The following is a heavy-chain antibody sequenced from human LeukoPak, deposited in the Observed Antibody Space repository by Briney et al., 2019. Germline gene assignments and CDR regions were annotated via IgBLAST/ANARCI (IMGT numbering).Heavy chain of an antibody. CDR1: GDSISSYY. CDR3: SRESGAFCPFGY. V-gene: IGHV4-59*01. D-gene: IGHD1-26*01. Sequence: SETLSLTCTVSGDSISSYYWSWIRQPPGKGLEWIGYIYYIGSTNYNPSLKSRVTISVDTSKNQFSLKLSSVTAADTAVYYCSRESGAFCPFGYWGQGTLVIVPP. CDR2: IYYIGST. J-gene: IGHJ4*02.